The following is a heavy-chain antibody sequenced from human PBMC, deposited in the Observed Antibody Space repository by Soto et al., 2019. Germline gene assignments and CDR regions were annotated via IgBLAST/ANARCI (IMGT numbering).Heavy chain of an antibody. CDR2: IDWDDDK. Sequence: SGPTLVNPTQTLTLTCTFSGFSLSTSGMRVSWIRQPPGKALEWLARIDWDDDKFYSTSLKTRLTISKDTSKNQVVLTMTNMDPVDTATYFCARGLSGRPFDDWGQGTLVTVSS. D-gene: IGHD5-12*01. J-gene: IGHJ4*02. CDR3: ARGLSGRPFDD. V-gene: IGHV2-70*04. CDR1: GFSLSTSGMR.